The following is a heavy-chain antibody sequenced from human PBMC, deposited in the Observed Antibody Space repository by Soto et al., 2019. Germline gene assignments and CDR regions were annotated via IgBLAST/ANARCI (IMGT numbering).Heavy chain of an antibody. V-gene: IGHV3-23*01. CDR2: ISPTGGTT. D-gene: IGHD3-3*02. J-gene: IGHJ5*01. CDR1: GFTVSSNF. CDR3: AKLASDLSTSPRSSDS. Sequence: RGSVRLACAASGFTVSSNFMSWVRQAPGKGLEWVSGISPTGGTTYYADSVKGRFTISRDNSGHTLFLTLKSLRVDDTAIYYCAKLASDLSTSPRSSDSSGPGDLVTVSS.